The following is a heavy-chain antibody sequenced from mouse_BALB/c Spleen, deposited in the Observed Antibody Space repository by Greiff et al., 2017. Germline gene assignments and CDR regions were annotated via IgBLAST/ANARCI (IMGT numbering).Heavy chain of an antibody. CDR1: GFSLTSYG. D-gene: IGHD2-1*01. J-gene: IGHJ4*01. V-gene: IGHV2-4-1*01. CDR2: IWSGGST. Sequence: QVQLKESGPGLVQPSQSLSITCTVSGFSLTSYGVHWVRQSPGKGLEWLGVIWSGGSTDYNAAFISRLSISKDNSKSQVFFKMNSLQADDTAIYYCARPLGNSYYYAMDYWGQGTSVTVSS. CDR3: ARPLGNSYYYAMDY.